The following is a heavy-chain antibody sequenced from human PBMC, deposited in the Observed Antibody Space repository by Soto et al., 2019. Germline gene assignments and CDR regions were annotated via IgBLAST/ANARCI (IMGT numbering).Heavy chain of an antibody. Sequence: EVQLLESGGGLVRPGGSLRLSCVASGFTLSNYAMSWVRQAPGKGLEWVSTISGNGASTYYADSVKGRFTISRDNSQNTLYLQMNNLRAGDTAVYFCAKIHNYYVLPAYYPYFDYWGQGTLVTVSS. CDR3: AKIHNYYVLPAYYPYFDY. V-gene: IGHV3-23*01. CDR1: GFTLSNYA. D-gene: IGHD3-9*01. J-gene: IGHJ4*02. CDR2: ISGNGAST.